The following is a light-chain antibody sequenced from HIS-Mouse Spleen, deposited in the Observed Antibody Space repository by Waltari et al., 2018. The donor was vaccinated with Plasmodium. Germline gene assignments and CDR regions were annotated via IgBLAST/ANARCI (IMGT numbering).Light chain of an antibody. V-gene: IGKV3-15*01. J-gene: IGKJ1*01. Sequence: EIVMTQSPATLSVPPGERATLSCRASQRVSSNLAWYQQKPGQPPRLLIYGASTRATGIPARFSGGGSWTEFTLTISSMQSEDFAVYYCQQYNNWPRGTFGQGTKVEIK. CDR3: QQYNNWPRGT. CDR2: GAS. CDR1: QRVSSN.